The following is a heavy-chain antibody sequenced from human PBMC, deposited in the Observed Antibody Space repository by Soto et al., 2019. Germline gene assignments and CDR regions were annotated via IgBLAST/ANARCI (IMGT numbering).Heavy chain of an antibody. Sequence: SETLSLTCTVSGGSMRNYFWTWIRQPPGKGLEWIGYIHYSGTTSFFPSYNPSLRSRVTVSEDTSKNQFSLKLLSVTTADTAVYFCAAGEASSRNLAPYYLDFWGQGTLVTVSS. CDR3: AAGEASSRNLAPYYLDF. V-gene: IGHV4-59*01. CDR2: IHYSGTT. J-gene: IGHJ4*02. D-gene: IGHD6-13*01. CDR1: GGSMRNYF.